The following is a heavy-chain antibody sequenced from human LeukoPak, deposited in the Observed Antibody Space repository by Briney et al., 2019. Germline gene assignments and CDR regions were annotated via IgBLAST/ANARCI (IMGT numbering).Heavy chain of an antibody. CDR3: AREATSVPY. Sequence: AGGSLRLSCAASGFTFSSYGMHWVRQAPGKGLEWVAVISYDGSNKYYADSVKGRITISRDNAKNSLYLQMNSLRAEDTAVYYCAREATSVPYWGQGTLVTVSS. V-gene: IGHV3-30*03. J-gene: IGHJ4*02. D-gene: IGHD2-2*01. CDR1: GFTFSSYG. CDR2: ISYDGSNK.